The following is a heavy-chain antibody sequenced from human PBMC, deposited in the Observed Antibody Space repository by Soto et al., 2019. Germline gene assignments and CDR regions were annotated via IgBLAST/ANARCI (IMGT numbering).Heavy chain of an antibody. J-gene: IGHJ4*02. CDR1: GGSLNNYY. CDR3: ERDSSSYAFDY. D-gene: IGHD3-16*01. CDR2: IYYTGTT. Sequence: PSETLSLTCTVSGGSLNNYYWSWIRLAPGKGLEWIGYIYYTGTTKYNASLKSRVTMSVDASNNEFSLKMTSMTAADTGIYYCERDSSSYAFDYWGQGTQVTVSS. V-gene: IGHV4-59*01.